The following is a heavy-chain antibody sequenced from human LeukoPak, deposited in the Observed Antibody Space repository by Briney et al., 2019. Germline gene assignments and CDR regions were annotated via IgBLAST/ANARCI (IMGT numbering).Heavy chain of an antibody. CDR3: ARDRRIAVAGYDAFDI. CDR2: IYHSGST. J-gene: IGHJ3*02. V-gene: IGHV4-38-2*02. D-gene: IGHD6-19*01. Sequence: SETLSLTCTVSGYSISSGYYWGWIRQPPGKGLEWIGSIYHSGSTYYNPFLKSRVTISVDTSKNQFSLKLSSVTAADTAVYYCARDRRIAVAGYDAFDIWGQGTMVTVSS. CDR1: GYSISSGYY.